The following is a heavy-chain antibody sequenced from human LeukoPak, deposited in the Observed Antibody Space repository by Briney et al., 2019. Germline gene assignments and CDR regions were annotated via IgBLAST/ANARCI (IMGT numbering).Heavy chain of an antibody. D-gene: IGHD6-13*01. Sequence: SETLSLTCTVSGGSISSGGYYWSWIRQPPGKGLEWIGYIYHSGSTYYNPSLKSRVTISVDRSKNQFSLKLSSVTAADTAVYYCARDLGVIAAADYWGQGTLVTVSS. CDR3: ARDLGVIAAADY. CDR2: IYHSGST. V-gene: IGHV4-30-2*01. CDR1: GGSISSGGYY. J-gene: IGHJ4*02.